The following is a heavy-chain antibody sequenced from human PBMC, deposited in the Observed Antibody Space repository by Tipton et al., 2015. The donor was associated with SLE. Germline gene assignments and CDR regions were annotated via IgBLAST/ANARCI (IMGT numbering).Heavy chain of an antibody. CDR2: IYNIGST. CDR1: GGSINGYY. CDR3: ARTSSTGWYASLSYNYYYYMDV. V-gene: IGHV4-59*01. Sequence: GLVKPSETLSLTCTVSGGSINGYYWNWIRQPPGKALEWIGYIYNIGSTSTNPSLKSRVTISVDTSKNQFSLKLTSLTAADTAVYYCARTSSTGWYASLSYNYYYYMDVWGKGTTVTVSS. J-gene: IGHJ6*03. D-gene: IGHD6-13*01.